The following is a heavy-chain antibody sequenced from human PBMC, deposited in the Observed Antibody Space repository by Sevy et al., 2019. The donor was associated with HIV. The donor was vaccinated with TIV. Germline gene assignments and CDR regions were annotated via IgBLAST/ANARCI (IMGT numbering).Heavy chain of an antibody. D-gene: IGHD2-15*01. Sequence: GGSLRLSCAASGFTFSSYSMNWVRQAPGKGLEWVSSISSSSSYIYYTASVKGRLTISKDNAKNSLYLKMNSLSVEDTAVYYCARDHTPRTIVIPNKINWFDPWGQGTLVTVSS. CDR1: GFTFSSYS. J-gene: IGHJ5*02. V-gene: IGHV3-21*01. CDR2: ISSSSSYI. CDR3: ARDHTPRTIVIPNKINWFDP.